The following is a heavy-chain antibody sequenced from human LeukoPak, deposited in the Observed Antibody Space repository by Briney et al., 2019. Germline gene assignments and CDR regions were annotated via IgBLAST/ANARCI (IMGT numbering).Heavy chain of an antibody. CDR1: GFTFSSYA. J-gene: IGHJ4*02. CDR2: ISDSGDST. V-gene: IGHV3-23*01. CDR3: AKGKGSSGFTYYFDY. D-gene: IGHD3-22*01. Sequence: GGSLRLSCAASGFTFSSYAMNWVRQAPGKGLQWVSSISDSGDSTYYADSVKGRFTISRDTSKNTLFLQMNSLRAEDTALYYCAKGKGSSGFTYYFDYWGQGTLVTVSS.